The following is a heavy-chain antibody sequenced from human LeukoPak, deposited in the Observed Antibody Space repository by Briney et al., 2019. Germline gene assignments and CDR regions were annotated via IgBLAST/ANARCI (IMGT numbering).Heavy chain of an antibody. J-gene: IGHJ5*02. Sequence: SVKVSCKASGGTFISYAISWVRQAPGQGLEWMGGIIPIFGTANYAQKFQGRVTITADKSTSTAYMELSSLRSEDTAVYYCARSPQGYVSPTFDPWGQGTLVTVSS. D-gene: IGHD5-12*01. CDR1: GGTFISYA. V-gene: IGHV1-69*06. CDR2: IIPIFGTA. CDR3: ARSPQGYVSPTFDP.